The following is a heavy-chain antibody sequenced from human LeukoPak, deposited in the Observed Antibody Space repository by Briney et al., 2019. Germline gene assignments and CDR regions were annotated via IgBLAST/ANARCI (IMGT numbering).Heavy chain of an antibody. Sequence: GGSLRLSCAASGFTFSSYSMEWVRQAPGKGLEWVSHISGSWSTIYYADSVKGRFTISRDNAKNSLYLQTNSLRAEDTAVYYCARVLLERPGIDSFDIWGQGTTVTVSS. V-gene: IGHV3-48*01. CDR1: GFTFSSYS. CDR2: ISGSWSTI. J-gene: IGHJ3*02. D-gene: IGHD1-1*01. CDR3: ARVLLERPGIDSFDI.